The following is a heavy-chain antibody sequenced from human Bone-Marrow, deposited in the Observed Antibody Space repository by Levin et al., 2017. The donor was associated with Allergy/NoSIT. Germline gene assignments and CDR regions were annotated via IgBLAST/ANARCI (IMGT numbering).Heavy chain of an antibody. D-gene: IGHD7-27*01. CDR1: GDSFDTYA. Sequence: SVKVSCKASGDSFDTYAINWLRQAPGQGPEWMGTIIPMFGAANYAQKFQGRVTISVDRSTTTAYMELSSLKSEDTAVYYCARELGRYPYFGYWGQGTLVTVSS. CDR2: IIPMFGAA. CDR3: ARELGRYPYFGY. J-gene: IGHJ4*02. V-gene: IGHV1-69*06.